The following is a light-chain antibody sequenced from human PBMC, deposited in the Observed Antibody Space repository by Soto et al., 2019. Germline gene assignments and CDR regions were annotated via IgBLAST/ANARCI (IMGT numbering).Light chain of an antibody. CDR3: QHRSNWPSIT. V-gene: IGKV3-11*01. CDR2: DAS. J-gene: IGKJ5*01. CDR1: QSVGSY. Sequence: EIVLTQSPATLSLSPGERATLSCRASQSVGSYLAWYQQKPGQAPRPLIYDASNRATGIPARFSGSGSGTDFTLTISSLEPEDFALYYCQHRSNWPSITFGQGTRLEIK.